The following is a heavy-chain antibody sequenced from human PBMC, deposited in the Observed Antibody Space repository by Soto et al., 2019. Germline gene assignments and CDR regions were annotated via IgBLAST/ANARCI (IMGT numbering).Heavy chain of an antibody. CDR2: IVPIFTLT. D-gene: IGHD6-13*01. J-gene: IGHJ3*02. Sequence: QVHLVQSGAEVKKPGSSVMGACKAACDTFNNYAINSVRQAPGHALECMGAIVPIFTLTNSAQKFQGRFTISSDESTITAFLELSSLRSDETATYYCALEASAAGTFCDAAPDIWGQVTMVTVAS. CDR3: ALEASAAGTFCDAAPDI. V-gene: IGHV1-69*05. CDR1: CDTFNNYA.